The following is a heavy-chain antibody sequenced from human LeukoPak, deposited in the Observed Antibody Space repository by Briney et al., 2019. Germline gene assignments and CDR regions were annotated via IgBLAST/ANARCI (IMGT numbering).Heavy chain of an antibody. D-gene: IGHD3-16*01. V-gene: IGHV3-23*01. CDR1: GFTFSSYA. Sequence: QPGGSLRLSCAASGFTFSSYAMSWVRQAPGKGLEWVSAISGSSGSTYYADSVKGRFTISRDNSKNTLYLQMNSLRAEATAVYYCANPPTHLMGDDAFDIWGQGTMVTVSS. CDR3: ANPPTHLMGDDAFDI. J-gene: IGHJ3*02. CDR2: ISGSSGST.